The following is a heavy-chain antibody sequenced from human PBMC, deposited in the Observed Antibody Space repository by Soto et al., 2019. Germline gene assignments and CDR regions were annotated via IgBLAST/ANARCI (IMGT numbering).Heavy chain of an antibody. CDR3: AKAFMACPCPNN. J-gene: IGHJ4*02. V-gene: IGHV3-23*01. CDR1: GFTFSSYV. CDR2: ISGSGGVT. Sequence: EVQLLESGGGLAQPGGSLRLSCAASGFTFSSYVMSWVRQAPGKGLEWVSSISGSGGVTYYADSVKGRFTISRDNSKNTLYLQMNSLRDEDMSVYYCAKAFMACPCPNNWGQGNMVTVSS. D-gene: IGHD3-10*01.